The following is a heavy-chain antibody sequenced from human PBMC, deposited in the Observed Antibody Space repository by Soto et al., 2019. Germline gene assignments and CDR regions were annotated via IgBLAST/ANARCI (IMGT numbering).Heavy chain of an antibody. Sequence: SETLSLTCTVSGGSISSGGYYWSWIRQHPGKGLEWIGYIYYSGRTNYNPSLKSRVTISVDTSKNQFSLKLNSVTAADTAVYYCARRYGGNFDYWGQGTLVTVSS. J-gene: IGHJ4*02. V-gene: IGHV4-31*03. CDR1: GGSISSGGYY. D-gene: IGHD1-26*01. CDR3: ARRYGGNFDY. CDR2: IYYSGRT.